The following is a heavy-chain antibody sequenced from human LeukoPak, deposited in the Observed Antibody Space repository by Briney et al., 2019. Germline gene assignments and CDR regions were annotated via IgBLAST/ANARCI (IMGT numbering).Heavy chain of an antibody. J-gene: IGHJ6*02. D-gene: IGHD2-2*01. CDR1: GGSISSYY. CDR3: ARVVGYCSSTSCYYYGMDV. V-gene: IGHV4-59*01. CDR2: IHYSGST. Sequence: SETLSLTCTVSGGSISSYYWSWIGQPPGKGVEWIGYIHYSGSTNYNPSLKSRVTISVDTSKNQFSLKLSSVTAADTAVYYCARVVGYCSSTSCYYYGMDVCGQGTTVTVSS.